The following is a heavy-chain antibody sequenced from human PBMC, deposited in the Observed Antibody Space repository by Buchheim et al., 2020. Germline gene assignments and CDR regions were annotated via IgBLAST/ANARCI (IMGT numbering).Heavy chain of an antibody. CDR2: IKSKTDGGTT. Sequence: EVQLVESGGGLVKPGGSLRLSCAASGFTFSNAWMSWVRQAPGKGLEWVGRIKSKTDGGTTDYVAPVKGRFTISRDDSKNTLYLQMNSLKTEDTAVYYCTTESSSSGRDYYYYYMDVWGKGTT. CDR3: TTESSSSGRDYYYYYMDV. J-gene: IGHJ6*03. V-gene: IGHV3-15*01. CDR1: GFTFSNAW. D-gene: IGHD6-6*01.